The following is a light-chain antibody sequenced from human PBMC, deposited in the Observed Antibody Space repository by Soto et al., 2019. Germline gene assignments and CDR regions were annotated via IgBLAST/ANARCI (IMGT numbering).Light chain of an antibody. V-gene: IGKV3-20*01. CDR1: QTVAYTS. CDR2: GTY. Sequence: EIVLTQSPGILSLSPGARATLSCRASQTVAYTSLAWYQQRPSQAPRLPLYGTYTRATATPDRFFGSGSGTAFTLTISRPEPEDFGVYSCQQYVTTPRTFGQGTKV. CDR3: QQYVTTPRT. J-gene: IGKJ1*01.